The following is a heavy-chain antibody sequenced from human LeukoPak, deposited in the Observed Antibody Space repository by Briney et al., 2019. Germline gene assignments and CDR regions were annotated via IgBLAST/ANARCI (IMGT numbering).Heavy chain of an antibody. J-gene: IGHJ4*02. CDR3: ALQSMGYFDY. CDR1: GFTFSSYA. D-gene: IGHD2/OR15-2a*01. Sequence: GGSLRLSCAASGFTFSSYAMSWVRQAPGKGLEWVSAISGSGGSTYYADSVKGRFTISRDNSKNTLYLQVNSLRAEDTAVYYCALQSMGYFDYWGQGTLVTVSS. CDR2: ISGSGGST. V-gene: IGHV3-23*01.